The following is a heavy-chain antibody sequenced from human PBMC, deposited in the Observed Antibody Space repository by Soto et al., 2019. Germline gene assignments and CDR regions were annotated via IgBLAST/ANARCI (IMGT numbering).Heavy chain of an antibody. CDR3: ARVYLGDGGAFDY. CDR2: TYYRSKWYN. Sequence: SETLSLTCAISGDSVSSNSAAWNWIMQSPSRGLEWLGRTYYRSKWYNDYAVSVKSRITINPDTSKNQFSLQLNSVAPEDTAVYYCARVYLGDGGAFDYWGQGTLVTVSS. CDR1: GDSVSSNSAA. V-gene: IGHV6-1*01. J-gene: IGHJ4*02. D-gene: IGHD2-2*01.